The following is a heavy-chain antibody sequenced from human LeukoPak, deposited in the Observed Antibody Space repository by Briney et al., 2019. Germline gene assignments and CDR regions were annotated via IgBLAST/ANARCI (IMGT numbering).Heavy chain of an antibody. CDR2: ISSSSSYI. J-gene: IGHJ4*02. V-gene: IGHV3-21*01. CDR1: GFTFSSYS. D-gene: IGHD3-9*01. Sequence: PGGSLRLSCAASGFTFSSYSMNWARQAPGKGLEWVSSISSSSSYIYYADSVKGRFTISRDNAKNSLYLQMNSLRAEDTAVYYCAPHPILTGAYWGQGTLVTVSS. CDR3: APHPILTGAY.